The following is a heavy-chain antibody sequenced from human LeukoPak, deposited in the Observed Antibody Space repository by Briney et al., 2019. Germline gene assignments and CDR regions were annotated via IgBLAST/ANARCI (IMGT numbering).Heavy chain of an antibody. V-gene: IGHV3-7*01. J-gene: IGHJ5*02. D-gene: IGHD6-13*01. CDR1: GFTFSSFW. CDR2: IKQDGSEK. Sequence: PGGSLRLSCAPSGFTFSSFWVSSGRQARGKGREGVTDIKQDGSEKYYVDSVKGRFTISRDNAKNSLYLQMNSLRAEDTAVYCCARSWCSSRICWFDPWGQGTLVTVSS. CDR3: ARSWCSSRICWFDP.